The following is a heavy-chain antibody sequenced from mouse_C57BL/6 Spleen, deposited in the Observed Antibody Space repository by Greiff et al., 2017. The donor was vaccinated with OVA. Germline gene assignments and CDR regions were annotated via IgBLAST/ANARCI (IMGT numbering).Heavy chain of an antibody. V-gene: IGHV1-64*01. D-gene: IGHD2-1*01. CDR1: GYTFTSYW. Sequence: VQLQQPGAELVKPGASVKLSCKASGYTFTSYWMHWVKQRPGQGLEWIGMIHPNSGSTKYNEKFKSKATLTVDKSSSTAYTQLNSLTSENSAVYYCARELPSGFAYWGQGTLVTVSA. CDR2: IHPNSGST. J-gene: IGHJ3*01. CDR3: ARELPSGFAY.